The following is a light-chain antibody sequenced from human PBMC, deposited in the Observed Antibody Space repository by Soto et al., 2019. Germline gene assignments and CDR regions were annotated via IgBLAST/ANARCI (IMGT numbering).Light chain of an antibody. CDR2: EVT. V-gene: IGLV2-14*01. CDR1: SSDIGGSNY. J-gene: IGLJ1*01. Sequence: QSVLTQPASVSGSPGQSITISCTGTSSDIGGSNYVSWYQQHPGKAPKLIIYEVTNRPSGVSDRFSGSKSDNTASLIISGLQAEDEAHYYCSSYTTSSNYVFGSGTKVTVL. CDR3: SSYTTSSNYV.